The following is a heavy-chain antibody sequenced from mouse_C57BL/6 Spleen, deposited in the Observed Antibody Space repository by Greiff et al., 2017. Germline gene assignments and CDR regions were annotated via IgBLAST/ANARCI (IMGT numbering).Heavy chain of an antibody. V-gene: IGHV5-12*01. CDR3: AIQWDYDDTVYAMDY. J-gene: IGHJ4*01. CDR1: GFTFSDYY. D-gene: IGHD2-4*01. Sequence: EVQGVESGGGLVQPGGSLKLSCAASGFTFSDYYMYWVRQTPEKRLEWVAYISNGGGSTYYPDTVKGRYTISRDNAKNTLYLHISRLKSEDTAMYYCAIQWDYDDTVYAMDYWGQGTSVTVSS. CDR2: ISNGGGST.